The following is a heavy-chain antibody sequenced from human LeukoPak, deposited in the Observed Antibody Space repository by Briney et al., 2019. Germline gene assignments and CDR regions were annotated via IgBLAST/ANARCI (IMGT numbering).Heavy chain of an antibody. CDR2: ISAYNGNT. Sequence: ASVKVSCKASGYTFTSYGISWVRQAPGQGLEWMGWISAYNGNTNYAQKLQGRVTMTTDTSTSTAYMELRSPRSDDTAVYYCARWDLNWGLYYFDYWGQGTLVTVSS. D-gene: IGHD7-27*01. CDR3: ARWDLNWGLYYFDY. V-gene: IGHV1-18*01. J-gene: IGHJ4*02. CDR1: GYTFTSYG.